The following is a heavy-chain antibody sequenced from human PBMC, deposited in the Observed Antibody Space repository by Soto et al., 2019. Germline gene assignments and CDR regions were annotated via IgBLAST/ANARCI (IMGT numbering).Heavy chain of an antibody. Sequence: GGSLRLSCAASGFTFSSYSMNWVRRAPGKGLEWVSYISSSSNAMYYAASVKGRFTISRDNAKNSLYLQMDSLRAEDMAMYYCASLSPFDYWGQGTLVTVSS. CDR1: GFTFSSYS. CDR3: ASLSPFDY. V-gene: IGHV3-48*01. J-gene: IGHJ4*02. CDR2: ISSSSNAM.